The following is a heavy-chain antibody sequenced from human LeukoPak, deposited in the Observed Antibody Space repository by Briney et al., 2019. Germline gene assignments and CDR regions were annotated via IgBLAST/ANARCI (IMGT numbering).Heavy chain of an antibody. D-gene: IGHD1-26*01. CDR2: INPNSGGT. CDR3: ARDSGSPENYYYMDV. J-gene: IGHJ6*03. Sequence: ASVKVSCKASGYTFTGYYMHWVRQAPGQGLEWMGWINPNSGGTNYAQKFQGRVTMTRDTSISTAYMELSRLRSDDTAVYYCARDSGSPENYYYMDVWGKGTTVTVSS. V-gene: IGHV1-2*02. CDR1: GYTFTGYY.